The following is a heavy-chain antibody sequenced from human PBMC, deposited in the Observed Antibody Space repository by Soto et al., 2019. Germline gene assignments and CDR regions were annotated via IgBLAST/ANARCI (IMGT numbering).Heavy chain of an antibody. CDR2: IRNSGST. D-gene: IGHD3-16*01. J-gene: IGHJ4*02. V-gene: IGHV4-59*01. CDR3: AENPRS. CDR1: SASLTGYH. Sequence: SETLSLTSNVSSASLTGYHWSWIRQPPGKGMEWIGYIRNSGSTNYNPSLESRVTISVETSKNQITLNLIFVTATDKAGFYGAENPRSGDQGTLVTV.